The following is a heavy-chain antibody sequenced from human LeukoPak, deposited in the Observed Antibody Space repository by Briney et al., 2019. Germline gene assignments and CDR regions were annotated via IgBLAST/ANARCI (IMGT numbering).Heavy chain of an antibody. CDR2: INLNSGGT. J-gene: IGHJ3*02. CDR1: GYTFTGYY. D-gene: IGHD3-10*01. V-gene: IGHV1-2*02. CDR3: ARGGSPRAFDI. Sequence: ASVKVSCKASGYTFTGYYMHWVRQAPGQGLEWMGWINLNSGGTNYAQKFQGRVTMTRDTSISTAYMELSRLRSDDTAVYYCARGGSPRAFDIWGQGTMVTVSS.